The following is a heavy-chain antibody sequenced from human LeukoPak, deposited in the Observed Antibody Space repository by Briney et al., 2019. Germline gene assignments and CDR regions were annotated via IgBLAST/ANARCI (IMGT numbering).Heavy chain of an antibody. V-gene: IGHV3-23*01. J-gene: IGHJ4*02. D-gene: IGHD6-13*01. CDR1: GFTFSSHG. Sequence: GGSLRLSCTASGFTFSSHGMSWVRQAPGKGLEWVSTISGSGDTTYYADSVKGRFTVFRDNSKNTLYLQMNSLRAEDTAVYYCAKLQQSVDYWGQGTMVTVSS. CDR3: AKLQQSVDY. CDR2: ISGSGDTT.